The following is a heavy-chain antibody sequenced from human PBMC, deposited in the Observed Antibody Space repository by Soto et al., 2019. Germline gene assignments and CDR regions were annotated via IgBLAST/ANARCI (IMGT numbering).Heavy chain of an antibody. V-gene: IGHV3-64*01. D-gene: IGHD2-15*01. CDR3: ARVSCSGGNCYTNYYYMDV. CDR1: GFTFSAYG. CDR2: IGPDGSRT. J-gene: IGHJ6*03. Sequence: EVQLVESGGGLVQPGGSLRLSCAASGFTFSAYGLHWVRQTPGKGLEYVSAIGPDGSRTYYANSVKGRFTISRDNSKNTMYLQLGSLRAEDMAVYYCARVSCSGGNCYTNYYYMDVWGKGTTVTVSS.